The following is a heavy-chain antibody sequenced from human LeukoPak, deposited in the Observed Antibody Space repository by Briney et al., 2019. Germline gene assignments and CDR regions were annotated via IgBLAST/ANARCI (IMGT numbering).Heavy chain of an antibody. CDR1: GGSISSYY. CDR2: IYYSGST. V-gene: IGHV4-59*01. Sequence: PSETLSLTCTVSGGSISSYYWSWIRQPPGKGLEWIGYIYYSGSTNYNPSLKSRVTISVDTSKNQFSLKLSSVTAADTAVYYCASLRHSSSWRFDYWGQGTLVTVSS. D-gene: IGHD6-13*01. CDR3: ASLRHSSSWRFDY. J-gene: IGHJ4*02.